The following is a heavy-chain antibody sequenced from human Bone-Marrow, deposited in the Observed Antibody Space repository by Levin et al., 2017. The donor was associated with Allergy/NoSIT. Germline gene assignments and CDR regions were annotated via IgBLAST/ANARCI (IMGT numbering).Heavy chain of an antibody. CDR3: AKAASYSNYDYFDY. Sequence: GGSLRLSCAASGFTFDDFAMHWVRQGPGKGLEWVSGISWNSGSIDYADSVKGRFTISRDNAKNSLYMQMNSLRAEDTALYYCAKAASYSNYDYFDYWGQGTQVTVSS. CDR1: GFTFDDFA. V-gene: IGHV3-9*01. D-gene: IGHD4-11*01. J-gene: IGHJ4*02. CDR2: ISWNSGSI.